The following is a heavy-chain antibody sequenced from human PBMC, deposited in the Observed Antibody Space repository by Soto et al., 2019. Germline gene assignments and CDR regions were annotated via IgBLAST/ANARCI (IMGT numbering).Heavy chain of an antibody. V-gene: IGHV1-58*02. CDR2: IVVGSVNT. J-gene: IGHJ4*02. D-gene: IGHD3-22*01. CDR1: GFTFTSSA. Sequence: SVKVSCKASGFTFTSSAMQWVRQARGQRLEWIGWIVVGSVNTNYAQKFQERVTITRDMSTSTAYMELSSLRSEDTAVYYCAASDDSSGYYFDYWGQGTLVTVSS. CDR3: AASDDSSGYYFDY.